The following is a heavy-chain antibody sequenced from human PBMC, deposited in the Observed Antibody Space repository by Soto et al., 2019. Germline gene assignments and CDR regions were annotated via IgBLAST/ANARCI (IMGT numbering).Heavy chain of an antibody. Sequence: GGSLRLSCAASGFSFTNAWMNWVRQAPGKGLEWVGRINSKSDDETIYYAAPVKGRFTISRDDSTSTLLLQMDSLKTEDTAVYYCSDTLYYIPGSDWGQGTLVTVSS. CDR1: GFSFTNAW. CDR2: INSKSDDETI. D-gene: IGHD3-22*01. J-gene: IGHJ4*02. V-gene: IGHV3-15*07. CDR3: SDTLYYIPGSD.